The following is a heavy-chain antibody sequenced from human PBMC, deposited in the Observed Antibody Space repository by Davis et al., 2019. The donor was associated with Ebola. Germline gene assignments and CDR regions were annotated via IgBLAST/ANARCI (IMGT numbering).Heavy chain of an antibody. CDR1: GYSFTSYW. J-gene: IGHJ3*02. CDR3: ATQKYNWDTYDAFDI. D-gene: IGHD1-1*01. Sequence: KVSCKGSGYSFTSYWIGWVRQMPGKGLEWMGIIYPGDSDTRYSPSFQGQVTISADKSISTAYLQWSSLKASDTAMYYCATQKYNWDTYDAFDIWGQGTMVTVSS. CDR2: IYPGDSDT. V-gene: IGHV5-51*01.